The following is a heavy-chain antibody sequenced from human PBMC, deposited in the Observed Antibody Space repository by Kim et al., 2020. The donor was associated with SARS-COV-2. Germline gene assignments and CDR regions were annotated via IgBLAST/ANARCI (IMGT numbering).Heavy chain of an antibody. Sequence: GSSTSYAYSENGRFTITRDNAKNTLYLQMNSLRAEDTAVYYCARSRSSRYWGQGALVTVSS. CDR3: ARSRSSRY. J-gene: IGHJ4*02. CDR2: GSST. V-gene: IGHV3-74*01.